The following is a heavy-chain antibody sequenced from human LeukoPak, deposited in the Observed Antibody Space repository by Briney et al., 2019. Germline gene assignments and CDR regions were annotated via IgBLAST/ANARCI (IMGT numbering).Heavy chain of an antibody. Sequence: PGRSLRLSCAASGFTFSSYAMHWVRQAPGKGLEWVVVISYDGSNKYYADSVKGRFTISRDNSKNTLYLQMNSLRAEDTAVYYCARASSTSGWYNWFGPWGQGTLVTVSS. CDR3: ARASSTSGWYNWFGP. D-gene: IGHD6-19*01. V-gene: IGHV3-30-3*01. J-gene: IGHJ5*02. CDR2: ISYDGSNK. CDR1: GFTFSSYA.